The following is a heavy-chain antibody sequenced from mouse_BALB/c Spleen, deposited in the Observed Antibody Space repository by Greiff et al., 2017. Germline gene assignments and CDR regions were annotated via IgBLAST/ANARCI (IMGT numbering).Heavy chain of an antibody. Sequence: EVKLVESGAELVKPGASVKLSCTASGFNIKDTYMHWVKQRPEQGLEWIGRIDPANGNTKYDPKFQGKATITADTSSNTAYLQLSSLTSEDTAVYYCADLFAYWGQGTLVTVSA. J-gene: IGHJ3*01. CDR3: ADLFAY. CDR2: IDPANGNT. V-gene: IGHV14-3*02. CDR1: GFNIKDTY.